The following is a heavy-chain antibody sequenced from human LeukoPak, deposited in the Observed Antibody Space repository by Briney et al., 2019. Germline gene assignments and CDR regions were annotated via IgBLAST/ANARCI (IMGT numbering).Heavy chain of an antibody. J-gene: IGHJ3*02. D-gene: IGHD3-22*01. CDR3: ARAPVLITMIVVATGDDAFDI. V-gene: IGHV4-4*07. CDR1: GGSISSYY. CDR2: IYTSGST. Sequence: SETLSLTCTVSGGSISSYYWSWIRQPAGKGLEWIGRIYTSGSTNYNPSLKSRVTMSVDTSKNQFSLKLSSVTAADTAVYYCARAPVLITMIVVATGDDAFDIWGQGTMVTVSP.